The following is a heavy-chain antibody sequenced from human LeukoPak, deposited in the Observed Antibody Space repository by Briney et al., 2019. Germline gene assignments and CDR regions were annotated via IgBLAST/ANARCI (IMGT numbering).Heavy chain of an antibody. CDR2: IGGSGGST. Sequence: GGSLRLSCAASGFTFSSYWMSWVRQAPGKGLEWVSAIGGSGGSTYYAESVKGRFTISRDNSKNTLYLQMNSLRAEDTAVYYCAKKRGSYYPFDYWGQGTLVTVSS. J-gene: IGHJ4*02. D-gene: IGHD1-26*01. CDR1: GFTFSSYW. V-gene: IGHV3-23*01. CDR3: AKKRGSYYPFDY.